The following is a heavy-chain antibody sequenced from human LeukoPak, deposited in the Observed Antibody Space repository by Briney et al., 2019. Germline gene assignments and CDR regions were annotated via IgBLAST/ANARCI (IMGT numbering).Heavy chain of an antibody. CDR1: GFTFSSYS. D-gene: IGHD3-22*01. CDR3: ARDEPLLTTYYYDSSGYGTEYFQH. V-gene: IGHV3-21*04. J-gene: IGHJ1*01. Sequence: PGGSLRLSCAASGFTFSSYSMNWVRQAPGKGLEWVSSISSSSSYIYYADSVKGRFTISRDNAKNSLYLQMNSLRAEDTAVYYCARDEPLLTTYYYDSSGYGTEYFQHWGQGTLVTVSS. CDR2: ISSSSSYI.